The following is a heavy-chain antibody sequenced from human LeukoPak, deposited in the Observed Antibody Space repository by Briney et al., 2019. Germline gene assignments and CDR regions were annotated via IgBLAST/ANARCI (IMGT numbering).Heavy chain of an antibody. CDR3: ARRSVGATYFDY. D-gene: IGHD1-26*01. Sequence: SETLSLTCTVSGGSISSYYWSWIRQPPGKGLEWIGYIYYGGSTNYNPSLKSRVTISVDTSKNQFSLKLSSVTAADTAVYYCARRSVGATYFDYWGQGTLVTVSS. CDR2: IYYGGST. J-gene: IGHJ4*02. V-gene: IGHV4-59*01. CDR1: GGSISSYY.